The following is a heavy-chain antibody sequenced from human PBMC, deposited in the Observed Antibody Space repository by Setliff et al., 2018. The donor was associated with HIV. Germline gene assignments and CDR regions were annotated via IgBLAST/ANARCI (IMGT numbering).Heavy chain of an antibody. CDR3: ARHGVGDTMVTVDY. J-gene: IGHJ4*02. Sequence: GESLKISCKGFGYSFTSYLIAWVRQTPGKGLEWMGNIHPRDSDTRYSPSFQGQVTISVDKSISTAYLQWGSLRASDTAMYYCARHGVGDTMVTVDYWGRGTLVTVSS. D-gene: IGHD3-10*01. CDR2: IHPRDSDT. V-gene: IGHV5-51*01. CDR1: GYSFTSYL.